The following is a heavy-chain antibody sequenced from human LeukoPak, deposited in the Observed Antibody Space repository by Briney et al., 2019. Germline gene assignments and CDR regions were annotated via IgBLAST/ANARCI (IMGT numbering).Heavy chain of an antibody. J-gene: IGHJ6*03. Sequence: PGGSLRLSCTASGFTFINYSMNWVRQAPGKGLEWVSSISTNSAFIYYADSVKGRFTISRDNSKNTLYLQMNSLRAEDTAVYYCAKIKSTSFGNYYYYMDVWGKGTTVTISS. CDR1: GFTFINYS. V-gene: IGHV3-23*01. D-gene: IGHD2-2*01. CDR3: AKIKSTSFGNYYYYMDV. CDR2: ISTNSAFI.